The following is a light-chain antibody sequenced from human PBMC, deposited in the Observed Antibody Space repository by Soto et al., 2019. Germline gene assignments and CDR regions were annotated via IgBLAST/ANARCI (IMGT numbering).Light chain of an antibody. V-gene: IGLV2-14*03. J-gene: IGLJ1*01. CDR2: DVT. CDR3: ISFTSRHIYV. Sequence: QSVVTQPPSASGTPGQRVTISCTGTSSDVGGYNYVSWYQQHPGRAPKLIIYDVTNRPSGISNRFSGSKSGNTASLTISGLQTEDEADYYCISFTSRHIYVFGTGTKLTVL. CDR1: SSDVGGYNY.